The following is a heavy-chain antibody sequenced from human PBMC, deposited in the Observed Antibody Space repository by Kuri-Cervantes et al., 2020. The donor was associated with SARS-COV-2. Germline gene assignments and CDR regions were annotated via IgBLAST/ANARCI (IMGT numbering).Heavy chain of an antibody. V-gene: IGHV3-21*01. D-gene: IGHD2-2*01. CDR3: ATDLPCSSTSCHQTPVDY. CDR2: ISSSSSYI. J-gene: IGHJ4*02. Sequence: ETLSLTCAASGFTFSSYSMNWVRQAPGKGLEWVSSISSSSSYIYYADSVKGRFTISRDNAKNSLYLQMNSLRAEDTAVYYCATDLPCSSTSCHQTPVDYWGQGTLVTVSS. CDR1: GFTFSSYS.